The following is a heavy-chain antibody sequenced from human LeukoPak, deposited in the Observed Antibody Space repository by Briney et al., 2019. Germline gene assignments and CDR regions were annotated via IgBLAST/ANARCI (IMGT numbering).Heavy chain of an antibody. CDR3: ARERSSSFSFDY. CDR1: GGSFSDYS. D-gene: IGHD6-6*01. J-gene: IGHJ4*02. Sequence: SETLSLTCAVYGGSFSDYSWSWIRQPPGKGLEWIGYIYTSGSTNYNPSLKSRVTISVDTSKNQFSLKLSSVTAADAAVYYCARERSSSFSFDYWGQGTLVTVSS. V-gene: IGHV4-4*09. CDR2: IYTSGST.